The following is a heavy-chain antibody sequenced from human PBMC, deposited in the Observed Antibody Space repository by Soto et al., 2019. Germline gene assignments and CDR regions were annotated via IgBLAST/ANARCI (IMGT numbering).Heavy chain of an antibody. CDR3: AKDPRGAPYGSGNYGDY. CDR2: ISYAGSDK. Sequence: QPGGSLRRSCAASGFNCSNYGMHWVRQAPGKGLEWVAVISYAGSDKYYADSVKGRFTISRDNSKNTLSLQMNSLRAEDTAVYYCAKDPRGAPYGSGNYGDYWRQGTLVTVSP. CDR1: GFNCSNYG. V-gene: IGHV3-30*18. J-gene: IGHJ4*02. D-gene: IGHD3-10*01.